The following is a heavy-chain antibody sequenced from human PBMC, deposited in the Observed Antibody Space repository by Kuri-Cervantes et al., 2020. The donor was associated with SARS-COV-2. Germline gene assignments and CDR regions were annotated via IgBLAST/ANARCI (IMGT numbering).Heavy chain of an antibody. Sequence: GGSLRLSCKGSGYSFTSYWIGWVRQMPGKGLEWMGIIYPGDSDTRYSPSFQGQVTISADKSINTAYLQWSSLKASDTAMYYCATGLVVPAAMRDYWGQGTLVTVSS. CDR1: GYSFTSYW. D-gene: IGHD2-2*01. V-gene: IGHV5-51*01. CDR2: IYPGDSDT. J-gene: IGHJ4*02. CDR3: ATGLVVPAAMRDY.